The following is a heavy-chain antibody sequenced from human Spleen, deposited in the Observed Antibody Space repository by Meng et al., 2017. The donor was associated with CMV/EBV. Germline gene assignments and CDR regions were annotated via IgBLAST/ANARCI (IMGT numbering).Heavy chain of an antibody. CDR2: ISYDGSNK. Sequence: CVASGLTFISYAMHWVRQAPGKGLEWVAVISYDGSNKYYADSVKGRFTISRDNSKNTLYLQMGSLRAEDTAVYYCARFDFWSGYCDIWGQGSLVTVSS. CDR3: ARFDFWSGYCDI. D-gene: IGHD3-3*01. V-gene: IGHV3-30*04. J-gene: IGHJ4*02. CDR1: GLTFISYA.